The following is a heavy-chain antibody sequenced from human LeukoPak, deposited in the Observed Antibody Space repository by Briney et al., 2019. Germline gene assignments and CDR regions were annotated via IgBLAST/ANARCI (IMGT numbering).Heavy chain of an antibody. J-gene: IGHJ1*01. CDR1: GYTFTSYG. CDR2: ISAYNGNT. D-gene: IGHD3-3*01. CDR3: ARAYDFWSGYHFQH. Sequence: ASVKVSCKASGYTFTSYGISWVRQAPGQGLEWMGWISAYNGNTNYAQKLQGRVTMTTDTSTSTAYMELSSLRSEDTAVYYCARAYDFWSGYHFQHWGQGTLVTVSS. V-gene: IGHV1-18*01.